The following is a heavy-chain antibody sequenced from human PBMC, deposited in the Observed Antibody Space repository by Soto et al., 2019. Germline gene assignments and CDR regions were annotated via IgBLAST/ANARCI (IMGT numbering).Heavy chain of an antibody. CDR3: TKGPSGDKVDS. Sequence: QVQLQESGPGLVKPSQTLSLTCTVSGGSISNVHSCWSWIRQPPDQGPEWIGHIYNGGSTYSNPSLQSRVTISADTSKNQFSLNLSSVSAADSAVYYCTKGPSGDKVDSWGHGILVTVSS. V-gene: IGHV4-30-4*01. J-gene: IGHJ5*01. D-gene: IGHD7-27*01. CDR1: GGSISNVHSC. CDR2: IYNGGST.